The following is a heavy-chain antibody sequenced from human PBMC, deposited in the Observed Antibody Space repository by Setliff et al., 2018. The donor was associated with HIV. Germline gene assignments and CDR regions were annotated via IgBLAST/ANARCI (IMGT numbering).Heavy chain of an antibody. D-gene: IGHD6-6*01. CDR1: GYTLTELS. J-gene: IGHJ4*02. CDR2: FDPKDGKT. V-gene: IGHV1-24*01. Sequence: ASVKVSCKVSGYTLTELSRHWVRQAPGKGLEWMGSFDPKDGKTRYAQKFQGRVTVTEDTSTDTAYMELSSPRSEDTAVYYYVTGSAARPFDYWGQGTLVTV. CDR3: VTGSAARPFDY.